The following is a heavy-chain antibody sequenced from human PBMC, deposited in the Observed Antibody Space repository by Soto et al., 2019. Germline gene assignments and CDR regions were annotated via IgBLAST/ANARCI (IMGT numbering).Heavy chain of an antibody. V-gene: IGHV5-51*01. CDR3: ARHRGYYGSGKGVYYDS. CDR1: GYIFTSYW. D-gene: IGHD3-10*01. J-gene: IGHJ4*02. CDR2: IYPGDSET. Sequence: VESLKISCKGSGYIFTSYWIAWVRQMPGKGLEWMGVIYPGDSETRYSPSFQGQVSFSADKSINTAYLQWSSLEASDTAMYYCARHRGYYGSGKGVYYDSWGQGTLVTVSS.